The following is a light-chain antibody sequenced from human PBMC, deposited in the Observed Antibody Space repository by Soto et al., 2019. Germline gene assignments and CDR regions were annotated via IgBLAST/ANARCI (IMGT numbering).Light chain of an antibody. CDR3: QHTYTTPL. Sequence: DIQMTQSPSSLSASVGDRVTITCRASQSVDVYLHWYQKKEGKAPQLLIYAASSLQSGVPSRFSRSGSGTNFTLTISRLQPEDFATYYCQHTYTTPLFGQGTRL. V-gene: IGKV1-39*01. CDR2: AAS. J-gene: IGKJ5*01. CDR1: QSVDVY.